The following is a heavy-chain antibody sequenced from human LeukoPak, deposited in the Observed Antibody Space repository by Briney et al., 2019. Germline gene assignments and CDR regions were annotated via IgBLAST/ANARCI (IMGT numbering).Heavy chain of an antibody. D-gene: IGHD3-16*01. CDR1: GYTFTGYY. CDR2: INPNSGGT. V-gene: IGHV1-2*02. J-gene: IGHJ4*02. CDR3: ARDAIMITFGGVRMSH. Sequence: ASVKVSCKASGYTFTGYYMHWVRQAPGQGLEWMGWINPNSGGTNYAQKFQGRVTMTRDTSISTAYMEPSRLRSDDTAVYYCARDAIMITFGGVRMSHWGQGTLVTVSS.